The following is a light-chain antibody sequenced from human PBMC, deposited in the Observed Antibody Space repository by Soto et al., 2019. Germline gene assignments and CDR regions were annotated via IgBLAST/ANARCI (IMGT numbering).Light chain of an antibody. CDR3: CSYAGSHTCV. Sequence: QSALTQPRSVSGSPGQSVTISCTGTSSDVGGYNFVSWYQQYPGKAPKFMIYDVSKRPSGVPDRFSGSKSGNTASLTISGLLAEDEADYYCCSYAGSHTCVFGTGTKVTVL. CDR2: DVS. V-gene: IGLV2-11*01. CDR1: SSDVGGYNF. J-gene: IGLJ1*01.